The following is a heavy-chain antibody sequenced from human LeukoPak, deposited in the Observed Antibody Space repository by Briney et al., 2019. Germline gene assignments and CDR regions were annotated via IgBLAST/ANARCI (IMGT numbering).Heavy chain of an antibody. CDR3: ARRVFSGWGYYFDY. D-gene: IGHD6-19*01. V-gene: IGHV1-18*01. J-gene: IGHJ4*02. CDR1: GYTFTTYN. Sequence: ASVKVSCKASGYTFTTYNINWVRQAPGQGLEWMGWISGYNGNTNYAQKLQGRVTMTTDTSTSTAYMELSSLRSDDTAIYYCARRVFSGWGYYFDYWGQGTLVTVSS. CDR2: ISGYNGNT.